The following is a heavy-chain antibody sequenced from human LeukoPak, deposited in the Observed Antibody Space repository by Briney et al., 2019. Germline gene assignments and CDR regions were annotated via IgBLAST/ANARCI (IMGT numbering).Heavy chain of an antibody. CDR3: ARGGSGNWNAPFDY. CDR1: GFSFSSYS. J-gene: IGHJ4*02. V-gene: IGHV3-21*01. CDR2: ISSSSSYT. Sequence: PGGSLRLSCAASGFSFSSYSMNWVRQAPGKGLEWVSSISSSSSYTYYADSVKGRFTISGDNAKNSLYLQMNSLRAEDTAVYYCARGGSGNWNAPFDYWGQGNLVTVSS. D-gene: IGHD1-1*01.